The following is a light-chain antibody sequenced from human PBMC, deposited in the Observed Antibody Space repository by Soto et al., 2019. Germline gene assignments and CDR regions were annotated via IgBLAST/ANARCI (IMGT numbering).Light chain of an antibody. CDR1: QSVSSSY. Sequence: EIVLTQSPGTLSLSPGERATLSCRASQSVSSSYLAWYQQKPGQAPRLLIYGASSRATGIPDRFSGSGSGTDFTLTISRLEPEDYAVYYCRQYGSTPVAYTFGQGTKLEIK. CDR3: RQYGSTPVAYT. CDR2: GAS. V-gene: IGKV3-20*01. J-gene: IGKJ2*01.